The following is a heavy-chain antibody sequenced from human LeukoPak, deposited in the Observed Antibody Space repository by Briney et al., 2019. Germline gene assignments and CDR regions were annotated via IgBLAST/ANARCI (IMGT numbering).Heavy chain of an antibody. D-gene: IGHD2-2*01. J-gene: IGHJ4*02. Sequence: SETLSLTCTVSGGSISSSSYYWGWIRQPPGKGLERIGSIYYSGSTYYNPSLKSRVTISVDTSKNQFSLKLSSVTAADTAVYYCARAPYQLLLSDFDYWGQGTLVTVSS. CDR3: ARAPYQLLLSDFDY. CDR2: IYYSGST. V-gene: IGHV4-39*07. CDR1: GGSISSSSYY.